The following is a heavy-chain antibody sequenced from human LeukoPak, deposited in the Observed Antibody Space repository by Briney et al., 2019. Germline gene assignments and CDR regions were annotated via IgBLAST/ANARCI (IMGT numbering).Heavy chain of an antibody. V-gene: IGHV5-51*01. D-gene: IGHD2-15*01. CDR1: GYSFTSYW. CDR3: ARSTCSGGSCYLQYFDY. Sequence: GESLKISCEGSGYSFTSYWIGWVRQMPGKGLEWMGIIYPGDSDTRYSPSFQGQVTISADKSISTAYLQWSSLKASDTAMYYCARSTCSGGSCYLQYFDYWGQGTLVTVSS. CDR2: IYPGDSDT. J-gene: IGHJ4*02.